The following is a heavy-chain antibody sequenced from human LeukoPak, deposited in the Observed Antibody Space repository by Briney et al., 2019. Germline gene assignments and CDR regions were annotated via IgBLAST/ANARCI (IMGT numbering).Heavy chain of an antibody. V-gene: IGHV3-7*01. CDR2: IKKDGSEK. J-gene: IGHJ4*02. CDR1: GFTFNYYW. Sequence: GGSLRLSCVASGFTFNYYWMSWVRQAPGKGLEWLANIKKDGSEKNYVDSVEGRFTISRDTAKSTLYLQLTSLRPDDTAVYYCARYTSGYSLEYWGQGALVTVSS. CDR3: ARYTSGYSLEY. D-gene: IGHD3-22*01.